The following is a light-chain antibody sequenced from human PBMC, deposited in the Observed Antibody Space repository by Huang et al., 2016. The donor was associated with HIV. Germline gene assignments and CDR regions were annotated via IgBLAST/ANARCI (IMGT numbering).Light chain of an antibody. J-gene: IGKJ1*01. V-gene: IGKV3-15*01. CDR1: QRFSRN. CDR2: DAS. CDR3: QQYNNWPRGT. Sequence: EIVMTQSQATLSVSPWERATLPCRASQRFSRNLAWYQQKPGQAPGLLIYDASTSATGIPAKFSGSGSGTELTLTCSILQYEDFAVYYCQQYNNWPRGTFGQGTRVEIK.